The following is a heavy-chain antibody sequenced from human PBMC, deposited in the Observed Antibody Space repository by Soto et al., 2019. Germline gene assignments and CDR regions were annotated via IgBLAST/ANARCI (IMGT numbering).Heavy chain of an antibody. CDR2: ISAYNGNT. CDR1: GYTFTNYG. D-gene: IGHD3-3*01. J-gene: IGHJ5*02. V-gene: IGHV1-18*01. Sequence: ASVKVSCKASGYTFTNYGISWVRQAPGQGLEWMGWISAYNGNTNYAQKLQGRVTMTTDTSTSTAYMELRSLRSDDTAVYYCARDGLRFLEWLLYETWGQGTLVTVSS. CDR3: ARDGLRFLEWLLYET.